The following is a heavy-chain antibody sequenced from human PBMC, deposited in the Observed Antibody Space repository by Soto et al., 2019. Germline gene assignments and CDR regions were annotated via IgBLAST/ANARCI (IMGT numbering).Heavy chain of an antibody. CDR2: IYSSGSA. CDR1: RASIYTYS. J-gene: IGHJ4*02. Sequence: PSETLFLTCTVSRASIYTYSWTWIRQPAGKGLQWIGHIYSSGSANYSPSLKSRVSMSVDSSKNQISLKLSSVTAADTAVYYCATIVGANDYWGQGTLVTVSS. D-gene: IGHD1-26*01. V-gene: IGHV4-4*07. CDR3: ATIVGANDY.